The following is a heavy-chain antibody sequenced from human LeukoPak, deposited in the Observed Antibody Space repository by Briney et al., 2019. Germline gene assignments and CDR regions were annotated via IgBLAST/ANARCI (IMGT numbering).Heavy chain of an antibody. CDR1: GGSISSSSYY. Sequence: SETLSLTCTVSGGSISSSSYYWGWIRQRPGKGLEWIGSIYYSGSTYYNPSLKCRVTISVDTSKNQFSLKLSSVTAADTAVYYCARGGVAAAGYYYYYMDVWSKGPRSPSP. CDR2: IYYSGST. J-gene: IGHJ6*03. V-gene: IGHV4-39*07. D-gene: IGHD6-13*01. CDR3: ARGGVAAAGYYYYYMDV.